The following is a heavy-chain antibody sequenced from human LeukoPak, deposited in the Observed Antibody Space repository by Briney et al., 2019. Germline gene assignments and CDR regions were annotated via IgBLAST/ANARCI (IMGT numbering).Heavy chain of an antibody. CDR2: ISAYNGNT. CDR1: GYTFTSCG. Sequence: ASVKVSCKASGYTFTSCGISWVRQAPGQGLEWMGWISAYNGNTNYAQKLQGRVTMTTDTSTSTAYMELRSLRSDDTAVYYCARDRQWLVRNAFDIWGQGTMVTVSS. J-gene: IGHJ3*02. CDR3: ARDRQWLVRNAFDI. D-gene: IGHD6-19*01. V-gene: IGHV1-18*01.